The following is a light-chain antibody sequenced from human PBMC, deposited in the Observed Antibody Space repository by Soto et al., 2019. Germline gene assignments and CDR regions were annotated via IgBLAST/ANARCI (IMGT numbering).Light chain of an antibody. CDR3: QQYYNWRHHT. V-gene: IGKV3-15*01. CDR1: QSVVTN. Sequence: EIVMTQSPATLSVSLGESATLSCRASQSVVTNLAWYQQTPGQAPRLLIYAASTRATGIPARFSGSGSGTAFILTISSLQSEYFAVYYCQQYYNWRHHTFGQGTKLEIK. CDR2: AAS. J-gene: IGKJ2*01.